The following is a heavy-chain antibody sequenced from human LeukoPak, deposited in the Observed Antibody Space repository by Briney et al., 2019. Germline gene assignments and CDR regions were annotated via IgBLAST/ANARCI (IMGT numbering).Heavy chain of an antibody. D-gene: IGHD2-2*01. J-gene: IGHJ4*02. V-gene: IGHV3-15*01. CDR3: TTYSQLLEAPDY. Sequence: GGSLRLSCAASGFTFSNAWMSWVRQAPGMGLEWVGRIKSKTDGGTTDYAAPVKGRFTISRDDSKNTLYLQMNSLKTEDTAVYYCTTYSQLLEAPDYWGQGTLVTVSS. CDR1: GFTFSNAW. CDR2: IKSKTDGGTT.